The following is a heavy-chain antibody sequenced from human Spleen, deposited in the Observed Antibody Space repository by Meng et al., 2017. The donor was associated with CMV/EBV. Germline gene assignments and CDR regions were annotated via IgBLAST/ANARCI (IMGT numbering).Heavy chain of an antibody. D-gene: IGHD6-13*01. Sequence: GGSLRLSCAASGFTFDDYAMHWVRQAPGKGLEWVSHISWNSGSIGYADSVRGRFTISRDNAKNSLYLQMNSLRAEDTAVYYCARDISIAAAGTEHYYYYGMDVWGQGTTVTVSS. J-gene: IGHJ6*02. CDR3: ARDISIAAAGTEHYYYYGMDV. CDR2: ISWNSGSI. V-gene: IGHV3-9*01. CDR1: GFTFDDYA.